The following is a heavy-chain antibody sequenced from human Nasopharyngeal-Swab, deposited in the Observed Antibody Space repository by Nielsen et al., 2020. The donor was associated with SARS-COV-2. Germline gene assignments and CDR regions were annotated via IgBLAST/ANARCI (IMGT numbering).Heavy chain of an antibody. Sequence: GESLKISCAASGFTFDTFGMTWVRQAPGKGLEWVSRISGSGSGTYYADSVKGRFTISRDNSKNTLYLQMNSLRAGDTAVYYCAKGGVSVYGDSYYFDFWGQGTLVTVSS. CDR2: ISGSGSGT. J-gene: IGHJ4*02. CDR3: AKGGVSVYGDSYYFDF. CDR1: GFTFDTFG. D-gene: IGHD4-17*01. V-gene: IGHV3-23*01.